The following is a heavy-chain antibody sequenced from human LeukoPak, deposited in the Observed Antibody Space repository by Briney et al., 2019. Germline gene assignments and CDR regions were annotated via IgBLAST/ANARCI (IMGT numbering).Heavy chain of an antibody. J-gene: IGHJ6*03. V-gene: IGHV4-61*02. CDR1: GGSISSDSYY. Sequence: SETLSLTCTVSGGSISSDSYYWSWIRQPAGKGLVWIGRIYTSGSTNYNPSLKSRVTISVDTSKNQFSLKLSSVTAADTAVYYCARDRYSGYIYYYYMDVWGKGTTVTVSS. CDR2: IYTSGST. D-gene: IGHD5-12*01. CDR3: ARDRYSGYIYYYYMDV.